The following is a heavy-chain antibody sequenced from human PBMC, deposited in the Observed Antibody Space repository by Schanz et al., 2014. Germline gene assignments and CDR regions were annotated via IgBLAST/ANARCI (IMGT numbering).Heavy chain of an antibody. CDR2: FYNPGST. V-gene: IGHV4-59*08. CDR1: GDSVNSNY. J-gene: IGHJ4*02. Sequence: QVQLQESGPGLVKPSETLSLTCTVSGDSVNSNYWNWIRQSPGRGLEWIGHFYNPGSTNYNPSLKSRATISIDTSTNQVSLKLTSVPAADTAVYFCARNKYTSGWYYFDYWGQGVLVTVSS. CDR3: ARNKYTSGWYYFDY. D-gene: IGHD6-19*01.